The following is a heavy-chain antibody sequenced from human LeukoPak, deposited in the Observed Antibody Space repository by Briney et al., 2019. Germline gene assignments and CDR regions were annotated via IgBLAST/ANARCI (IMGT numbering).Heavy chain of an antibody. CDR1: GYSISSGYY. V-gene: IGHV4-38-2*01. Sequence: MSSETLSLTCAVSGYSISSGYYWGRIRQPPGKGLEWIGSIYHSGSTYYNPSLKSRVTISVDTSKNQFSLKLSSVTAADTAVYYCARRLGIMRDPFDYWGQGTLVTVSS. J-gene: IGHJ4*02. CDR2: IYHSGST. CDR3: ARRLGIMRDPFDY. D-gene: IGHD7-27*01.